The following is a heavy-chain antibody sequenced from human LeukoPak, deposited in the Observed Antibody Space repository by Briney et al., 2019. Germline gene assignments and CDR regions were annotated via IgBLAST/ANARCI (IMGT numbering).Heavy chain of an antibody. D-gene: IGHD3-10*01. CDR1: GFTFSSYG. J-gene: IGHJ4*02. Sequence: GGSLRLSCAASGFTFSSYGMHWVRQAPGKGLEWVAVISYDGSNKYYADSVKGRFTISRDNSKNTLYLQMNSLRAEDTAVYYCARGGVITPPDYWGQGTLVTFSS. CDR2: ISYDGSNK. V-gene: IGHV3-30*03. CDR3: ARGGVITPPDY.